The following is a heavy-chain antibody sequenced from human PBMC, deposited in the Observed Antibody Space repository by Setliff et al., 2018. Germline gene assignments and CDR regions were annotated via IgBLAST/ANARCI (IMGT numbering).Heavy chain of an antibody. Sequence: GASVKVSCKASGYTFSNYGISWVRQAPGQGLEWMGWISAHNGYIVYAQKLQGRVTMTIDTSATTVYMELKSLRSDDTAVYYCVRSSAPQVVLAADFDFWGQGTPVTVSS. D-gene: IGHD6-19*01. V-gene: IGHV1-18*01. J-gene: IGHJ4*02. CDR1: GYTFSNYG. CDR2: ISAHNGYI. CDR3: VRSSAPQVVLAADFDF.